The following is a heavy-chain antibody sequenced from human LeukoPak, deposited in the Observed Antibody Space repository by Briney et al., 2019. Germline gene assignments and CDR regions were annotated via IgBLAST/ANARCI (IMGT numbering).Heavy chain of an antibody. V-gene: IGHV3-30*02. CDR1: GFTFSSYG. J-gene: IGHJ5*02. CDR3: ARGVVPAAIPGNWFDP. Sequence: PGGSLRLSCAASGFTFSSYGMHWVRQAPGKGLEWVAFIRYDGSNKYYADSVKGRFTISRDNSKNTLYLQMNSLRAEDTAVYYCARGVVPAAIPGNWFDPWGQGTLVTVSS. D-gene: IGHD2-2*01. CDR2: IRYDGSNK.